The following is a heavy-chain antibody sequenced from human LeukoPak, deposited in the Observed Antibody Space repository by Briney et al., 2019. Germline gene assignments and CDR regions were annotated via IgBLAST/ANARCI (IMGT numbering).Heavy chain of an antibody. D-gene: IGHD3-22*01. CDR1: GYTFTSYY. CDR2: INPSGGST. CDR3: ARGILGDSSGYPRWFDP. J-gene: IGHJ5*02. Sequence: ASVKVSCKASGYTFTSYYMHWVRQAPGQGLEWMGIINPSGGSTSYAQEFQGRVTMTRDTSTSTVYMELSSLRSDDTAVYYCARGILGDSSGYPRWFDPWGQGTLVTVSS. V-gene: IGHV1-46*01.